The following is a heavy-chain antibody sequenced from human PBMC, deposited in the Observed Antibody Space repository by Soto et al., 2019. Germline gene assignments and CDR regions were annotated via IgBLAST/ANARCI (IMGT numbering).Heavy chain of an antibody. D-gene: IGHD3-3*01. CDR1: GYTFTSYD. J-gene: IGHJ6*03. Sequence: GASVKVSCKASGYTFTSYDINWVRQATGQGLEWMGWMNPNSGNTGYAQKFQGRVTMTRNTSISTAYMELSSLRSEDTAVYYCARGCVPERFLEWLLPGYYYYMDVWGKGTTVTVSS. CDR3: ARGCVPERFLEWLLPGYYYYMDV. CDR2: MNPNSGNT. V-gene: IGHV1-8*01.